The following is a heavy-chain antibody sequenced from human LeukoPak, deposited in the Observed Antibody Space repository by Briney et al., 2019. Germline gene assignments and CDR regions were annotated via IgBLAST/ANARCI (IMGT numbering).Heavy chain of an antibody. J-gene: IGHJ4*02. CDR2: IYYSGST. CDR1: GGSLNGHY. Sequence: SETLSLTCAVYGGSLNGHYWSWIRQPPGKGLEWIGYIYYSGSTNYNPSLKSRVTISVDTSKNQFSLKLSSVTAADTAVYYCATLEVFGPFVYWGQGTLVTVSS. V-gene: IGHV4-59*11. CDR3: ATLEVFGPFVY. D-gene: IGHD3-3*01.